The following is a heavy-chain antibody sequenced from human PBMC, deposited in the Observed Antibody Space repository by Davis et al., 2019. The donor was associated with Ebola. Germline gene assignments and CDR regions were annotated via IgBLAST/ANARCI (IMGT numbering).Heavy chain of an antibody. CDR2: IYYSGST. CDR3: ARGPTRYYFDN. V-gene: IGHV4-61*08. CDR1: GGSISSGGYY. Sequence: MPSETLSLTCTVSGGSISSGGYYWSWIRQHPGKGLEWIGYIYYSGSTNYNPSLKSRVSISIDTSKKQFSLKLTSVTAADTAVYYCARGPTRYYFDNWGQGTLVTVSS. J-gene: IGHJ4*02.